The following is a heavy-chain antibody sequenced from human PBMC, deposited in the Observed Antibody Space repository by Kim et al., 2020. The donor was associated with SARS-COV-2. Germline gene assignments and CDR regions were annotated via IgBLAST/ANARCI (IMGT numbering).Heavy chain of an antibody. Sequence: VDSAYCGESVKGRYTVSRDSARNTLYLQMDSLRVDDTAVYYCVKGVWLDYWGPGTLVTVSS. V-gene: IGHV3-23*01. CDR2: VDSA. J-gene: IGHJ4*02. D-gene: IGHD2-21*01. CDR3: VKGVWLDY.